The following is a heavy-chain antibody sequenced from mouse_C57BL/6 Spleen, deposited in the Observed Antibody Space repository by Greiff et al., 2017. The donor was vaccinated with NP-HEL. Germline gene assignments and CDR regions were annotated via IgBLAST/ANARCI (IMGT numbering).Heavy chain of an antibody. CDR1: GYTFTDYE. V-gene: IGHV1-15*01. CDR3: TGSTWFAY. J-gene: IGHJ3*01. CDR2: IDPETGGT. Sequence: QVQLQQPGAELVRPGASVTLSCKASGYTFTDYEMHWVKQTPVHGLEWIGAIDPETGGTAYNQKFKGKAILTADKSSSTAYMELRSLTSEDSAVYYCTGSTWFAYWGQGTLVTVSA. D-gene: IGHD1-1*02.